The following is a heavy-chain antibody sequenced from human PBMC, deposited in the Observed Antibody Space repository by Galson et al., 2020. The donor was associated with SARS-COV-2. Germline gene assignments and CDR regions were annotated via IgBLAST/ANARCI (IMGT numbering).Heavy chain of an antibody. V-gene: IGHV1-18*01. D-gene: IGHD1-26*01. J-gene: IGHJ1*01. Sequence: ASVKVSCKTSGYNFADFGVMWVREAPGQGLDWVGWISGNNGNANHGRKVQGRVTMTRDTFTSTAYLELTSLTGDDTAIYYCARTPRGQWDLPGFGPDNWGQGTLVTVSS. CDR1: GYNFADFG. CDR3: ARTPRGQWDLPGFGPDN. CDR2: ISGNNGNA.